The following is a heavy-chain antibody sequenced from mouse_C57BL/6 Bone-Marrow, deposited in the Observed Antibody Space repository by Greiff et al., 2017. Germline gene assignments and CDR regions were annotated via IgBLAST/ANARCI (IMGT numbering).Heavy chain of an antibody. CDR2: ISGGGGNT. J-gene: IGHJ1*03. Sequence: EVKLVESGGGLVKPGGSLKLSCAASGFTFSSYTMSWVRQTPEKRLEWVATISGGGGNTYYPDSVKGRFTISRDNAKNTLYLQMSSLRSEDTALYYCARHVPYYGSSYAWYFDVWGTGTTVTVSS. CDR3: ARHVPYYGSSYAWYFDV. D-gene: IGHD1-1*01. CDR1: GFTFSSYT. V-gene: IGHV5-9*01.